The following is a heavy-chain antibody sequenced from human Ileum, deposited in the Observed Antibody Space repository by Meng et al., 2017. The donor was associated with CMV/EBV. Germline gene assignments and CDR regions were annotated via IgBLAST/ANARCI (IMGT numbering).Heavy chain of an antibody. V-gene: IGHV3-30*18. CDR2: ISYDGSNK. D-gene: IGHD6-19*01. CDR1: EVSISSYA. CDR3: AKDTLSGSSGWFDY. J-gene: IGHJ4*02. Sequence: ACEVSISSYAMHGVRQAAGKGLEWVAVISYDGSNKYYADSVKGRFTISRDNSKNTLYLQMDSLRAEDTAVYYCAKDTLSGSSGWFDYWGQGTLVTVSS.